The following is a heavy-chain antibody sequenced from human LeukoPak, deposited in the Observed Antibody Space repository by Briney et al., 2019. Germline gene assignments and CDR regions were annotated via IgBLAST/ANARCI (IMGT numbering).Heavy chain of an antibody. Sequence: SETLSLTCTVSGGSISSGGYYWSWIRQHPGKGLEWIGYIYYSGSTYYNPSLKSRVTISVDTSKNQFSLKLSSVTAADTAVYYCARGAEGGGAFDIWGQGTMVTVSS. D-gene: IGHD3-16*01. CDR3: ARGAEGGGAFDI. CDR2: IYYSGST. V-gene: IGHV4-31*03. CDR1: GGSISSGGYY. J-gene: IGHJ3*02.